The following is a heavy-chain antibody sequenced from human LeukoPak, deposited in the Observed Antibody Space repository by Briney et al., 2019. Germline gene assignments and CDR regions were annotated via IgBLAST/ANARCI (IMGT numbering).Heavy chain of an antibody. J-gene: IGHJ4*02. D-gene: IGHD3-3*01. CDR3: ARHGPLYDIWSAQFYFDY. V-gene: IGHV4-59*08. CDR2: IYYSGIT. CDR1: GGSISIFY. Sequence: SQTLSLTCTVSGGSISIFYWSWTRQRPGKGLEWIVYIYYSGITNYNPSLKSRVTTPVNISKTQFSLNLSSVSAADTAVYCCARHGPLYDIWSAQFYFDYWGQGTLVAASS.